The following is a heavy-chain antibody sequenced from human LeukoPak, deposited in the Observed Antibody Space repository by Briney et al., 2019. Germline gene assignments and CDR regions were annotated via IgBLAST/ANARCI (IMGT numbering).Heavy chain of an antibody. V-gene: IGHV1-24*01. Sequence: ASVKVSCKVSGYTLTELSMHWVRQAPGKGLEWMGGFDPEDGETIYAQKFQGRVTMTTDTSTSTAYMELRSLRSDDTAVYYCARDFRSGYLDYWGQGTLVTVSS. CDR2: FDPEDGET. J-gene: IGHJ4*02. D-gene: IGHD3-3*01. CDR3: ARDFRSGYLDY. CDR1: GYTLTELS.